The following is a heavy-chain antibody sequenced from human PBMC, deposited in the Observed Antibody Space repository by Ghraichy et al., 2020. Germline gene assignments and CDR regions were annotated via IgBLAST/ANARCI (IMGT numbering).Heavy chain of an antibody. CDR1: GYTLTELS. Sequence: ASVKVSCKVSGYTLTELSMHWVRQAPGKGLEWMGGFDPEDGETIYAQKFQGRVTMTEDTSTDTAYMELSSLRSEDTAVYYCATRLRLVKSGWHAFDIWGQGTMVTVSS. V-gene: IGHV1-24*01. CDR2: FDPEDGET. CDR3: ATRLRLVKSGWHAFDI. J-gene: IGHJ3*02. D-gene: IGHD3-3*01.